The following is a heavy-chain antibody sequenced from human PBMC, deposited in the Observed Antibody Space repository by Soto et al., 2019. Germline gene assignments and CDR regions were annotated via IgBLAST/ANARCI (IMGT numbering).Heavy chain of an antibody. CDR1: GGSISSYY. CDR2: IYYSGST. Sequence: SETLSLTCTVSGGSISSYYWSWIRQPPGKGLEWIGYIYYSGSTNYNPSLKSRVTISVDTSKNQFSLKLSSVTAADTAVYYCARTYDFWSGYYMDVWGKGTTVTVSS. CDR3: ARTYDFWSGYYMDV. V-gene: IGHV4-59*08. D-gene: IGHD3-3*01. J-gene: IGHJ6*03.